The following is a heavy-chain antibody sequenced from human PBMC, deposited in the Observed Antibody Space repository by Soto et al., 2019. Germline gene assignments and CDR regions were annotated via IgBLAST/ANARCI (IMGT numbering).Heavy chain of an antibody. Sequence: SETLSLTCTVSGDSLSSGGHYWSWIRQHPGKGLEWIGHIYDSVNTYYSPSLRSRVTISADMSKNQFSLNLRSVTAADTAVYYCARVDHRGYFAILTDYWGQGTLVTVSS. J-gene: IGHJ4*02. CDR1: GDSLSSGGHY. CDR2: IYDSVNT. CDR3: ARVDHRGYFAILTDY. D-gene: IGHD3-9*01. V-gene: IGHV4-31*03.